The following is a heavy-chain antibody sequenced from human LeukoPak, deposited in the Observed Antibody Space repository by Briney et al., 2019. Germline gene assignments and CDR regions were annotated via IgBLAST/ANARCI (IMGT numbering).Heavy chain of an antibody. CDR1: GFTVSSSY. CDR3: ARVYGDPSYYFDY. Sequence: GGSLRLSCVVSGFTVSSSYMSWVRQAPGKGLEWVSIIYSGVGTYCADSVKGRFTISRDNSKNTLYLQVNSLRAEDTAVYYCARVYGDPSYYFDYWGQGTLVTVSS. D-gene: IGHD4-17*01. CDR2: IYSGVGT. J-gene: IGHJ4*02. V-gene: IGHV3-53*01.